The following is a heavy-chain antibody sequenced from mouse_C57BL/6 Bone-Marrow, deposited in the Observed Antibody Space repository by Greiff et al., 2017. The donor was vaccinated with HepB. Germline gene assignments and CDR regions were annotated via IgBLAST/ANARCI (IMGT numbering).Heavy chain of an antibody. CDR1: GYTFTSYW. D-gene: IGHD2-1*01. Sequence: QVQLQQPGAELVRPGTSVKLSCKASGYTFTSYWMHWVKQRPGQGLEWIGVIDPSDSYTNYNQKFKGKATLTVDTSSSTAYMQLSSLTSEDSAVYYCARGYYALAWFAYWGQGTLVTVSA. J-gene: IGHJ3*01. CDR2: IDPSDSYT. V-gene: IGHV1-59*01. CDR3: ARGYYALAWFAY.